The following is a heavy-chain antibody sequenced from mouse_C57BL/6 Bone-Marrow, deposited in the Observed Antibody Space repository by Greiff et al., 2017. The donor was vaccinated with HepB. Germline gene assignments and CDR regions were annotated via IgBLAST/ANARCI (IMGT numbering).Heavy chain of an antibody. V-gene: IGHV1-72*01. CDR2: LDPTSGGT. D-gene: IGHD2-3*01. CDR1: GYPFTRYW. Sequence: VQLQPPGAELVQPVASVQLSCKASGYPFTRYWLHWVKPRPGRGLEWIGRLDPTSGGTKYTEKFKSKATLTVDKPSSTAYMQLSSLTSEDSAVYYCARSVYDGFPYYFDYWGQGTTLTVSS. CDR3: ARSVYDGFPYYFDY. J-gene: IGHJ2*01.